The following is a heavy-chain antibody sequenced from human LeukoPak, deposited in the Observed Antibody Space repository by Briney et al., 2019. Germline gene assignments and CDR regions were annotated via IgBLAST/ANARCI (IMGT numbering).Heavy chain of an antibody. CDR1: GGTFSSYA. Sequence: PVKVSCKASGGTFSSYAISWVRQAPGQGLEWMGRIIPILGIANYAQKFQGRVTITADKSTSTAYMELSSLRSEDTAVYYCARDLFDYDSSGYPLYFDYWGQGTLVTVSS. CDR3: ARDLFDYDSSGYPLYFDY. D-gene: IGHD3-22*01. J-gene: IGHJ4*02. CDR2: IIPILGIA. V-gene: IGHV1-69*04.